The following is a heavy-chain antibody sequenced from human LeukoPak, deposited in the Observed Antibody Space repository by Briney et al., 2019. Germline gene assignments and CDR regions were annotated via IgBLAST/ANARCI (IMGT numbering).Heavy chain of an antibody. V-gene: IGHV4-31*03. CDR1: GGSISSGGYY. CDR2: IYYSGTT. Sequence: SETLSLTCTVSGGSISSGGYYWSWIRQHPGKGLEWIGYIYYSGTTYYNPSLKSRVTITVDPAKNQFSLKLTSLTAADTAVYYCARDRSSWGLDCWGQGTLVTVSS. J-gene: IGHJ4*02. CDR3: ARDRSSWGLDC. D-gene: IGHD7-27*01.